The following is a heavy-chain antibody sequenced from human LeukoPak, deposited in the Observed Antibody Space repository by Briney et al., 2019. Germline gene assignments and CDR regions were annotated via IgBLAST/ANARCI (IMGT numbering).Heavy chain of an antibody. CDR1: GFTFSSYS. CDR2: ISSSSSYI. CDR3: AREVEAAAEFDY. Sequence: GGSLRLSCAASGFTFSSYSMNWVRQAPGKGLEWVSSISSSSSYIYYADSVKGRFTISRDNAKNSLYLQMNSLRAEDTAVYYCAREVEAAAEFDYWGQGDLVTVSS. D-gene: IGHD6-13*01. V-gene: IGHV3-21*01. J-gene: IGHJ4*02.